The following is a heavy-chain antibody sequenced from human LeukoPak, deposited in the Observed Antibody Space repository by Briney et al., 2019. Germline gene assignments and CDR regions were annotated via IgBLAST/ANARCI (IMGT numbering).Heavy chain of an antibody. V-gene: IGHV3-23*01. CDR2: IYGSGGAS. D-gene: IGHD1-14*01. Sequence: GGSLRLSCAASGFTFSTYTMNWVRQAPGKGPEWVSGIYGSGGASFYADSVKGRFTISRDNSQNTVFLQMDSLRDEDTALYYCAKDLRKDGIWDIDYWGQGTLVTVSS. J-gene: IGHJ4*02. CDR1: GFTFSTYT. CDR3: AKDLRKDGIWDIDY.